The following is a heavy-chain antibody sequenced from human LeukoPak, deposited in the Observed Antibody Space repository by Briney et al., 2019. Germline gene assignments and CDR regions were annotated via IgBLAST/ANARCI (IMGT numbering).Heavy chain of an antibody. D-gene: IGHD4-17*01. V-gene: IGHV1-46*01. CDR2: INPSGGST. CDR3: ARVRGITTVTTTLKDNWFDP. CDR1: GYTFTSYY. Sequence: ASVKVSCKASGYTFTSYYMHWVRQASGQGLEWMGIINPSGGSTSYAQKFQGRVTMTRDTSTSTVYMELSSLRSEDTAVYYCARVRGITTVTTTLKDNWFDPWGQGTLVTVSS. J-gene: IGHJ5*02.